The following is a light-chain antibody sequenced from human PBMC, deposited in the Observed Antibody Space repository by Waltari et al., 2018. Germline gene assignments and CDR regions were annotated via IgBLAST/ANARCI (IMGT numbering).Light chain of an antibody. J-gene: IGLJ3*02. V-gene: IGLV4-69*01. CDR2: LNSDGSH. CDR3: QTWGTGISV. CDR1: SGHSSYA. Sequence: QLVLTQSPSASASLGASVKLTCTLSSGHSSYAIAWHQQQPEKGPWFWMKLNSDGSHSKGDVIRRRFAGASSGAERYLTISSLQSEDEADYYCQTWGTGISVFGGGTKLTVL.